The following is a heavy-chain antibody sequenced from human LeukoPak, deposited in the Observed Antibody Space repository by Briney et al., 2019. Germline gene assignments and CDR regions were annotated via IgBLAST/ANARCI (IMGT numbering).Heavy chain of an antibody. D-gene: IGHD3-10*01. CDR2: IIPIFGTA. J-gene: IGHJ1*01. CDR3: AREGRGAYPAFQH. CDR1: GGTFSSYA. Sequence: ASVKVSCKASGGTFSSYAISWVRQAPGQGLEWMGGIIPIFGTANYAQKFQGRVTITADESTSTAYMELSSLRSEDTAVYYCAREGRGAYPAFQHWGQGTLVTVSS. V-gene: IGHV1-69*13.